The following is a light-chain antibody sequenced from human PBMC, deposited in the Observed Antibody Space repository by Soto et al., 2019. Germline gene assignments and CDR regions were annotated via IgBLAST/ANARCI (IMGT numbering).Light chain of an antibody. CDR1: QSVGST. Sequence: EIILTQSPATLSVSPGEGATLSCRASQSVGSTLAWYRQKPGQPPRLLIYGASTRAAGIPARFSGSGSGTEFTLTISSLQSEDFAVYHCQQYAWPPWTFGQGTTVKSN. CDR3: QQYAWPPWT. J-gene: IGKJ1*01. V-gene: IGKV3-15*01. CDR2: GAS.